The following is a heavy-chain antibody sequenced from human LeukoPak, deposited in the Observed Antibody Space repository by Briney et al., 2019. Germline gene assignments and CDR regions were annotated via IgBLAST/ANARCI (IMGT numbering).Heavy chain of an antibody. D-gene: IGHD3-3*01. Sequence: GGSLRLSCASSGLMFHEHWMLWVRQVPGKGLAWVSRIDRDGLTREYADSVKGRFTITRDNARKMVHLEMYELRGEDTAIYYCGASKWSGVVDFWGQGALVTVSS. J-gene: IGHJ4*02. CDR2: IDRDGLTR. CDR3: GASKWSGVVDF. V-gene: IGHV3-74*03. CDR1: GLMFHEHW.